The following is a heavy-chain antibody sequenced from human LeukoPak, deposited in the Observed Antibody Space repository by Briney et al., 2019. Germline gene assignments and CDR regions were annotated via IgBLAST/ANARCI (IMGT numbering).Heavy chain of an antibody. J-gene: IGHJ4*02. CDR2: IYHSGST. D-gene: IGHD6-19*01. Sequence: SETLSLTCTVSGYSISSGYYWGWIRQPPGKGLEWIRSIYHSGSTYYNPSLKSRVTISVDTSKNQFSLKLSSVTAADTAVYYCARVTYSSGSFDYWGQGTLVTVSS. CDR3: ARVTYSSGSFDY. CDR1: GYSISSGYY. V-gene: IGHV4-38-2*02.